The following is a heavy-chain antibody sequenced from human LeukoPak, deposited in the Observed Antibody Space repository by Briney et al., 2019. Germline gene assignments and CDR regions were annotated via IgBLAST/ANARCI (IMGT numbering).Heavy chain of an antibody. CDR2: VYRSGNT. CDR1: GGSISTYY. V-gene: IGHV4-4*07. J-gene: IGHJ6*02. D-gene: IGHD3-9*01. Sequence: SETLSLTCSVSGGSISTYYWSWIRQPAGKGLEWIGRVYRSGNTDYNPSLKSRVTMSVDTSKNQISLRLRSVTAADTAVYYCARDDFEYSVHYGMDVWGQGTTVTVSS. CDR3: ARDDFEYSVHYGMDV.